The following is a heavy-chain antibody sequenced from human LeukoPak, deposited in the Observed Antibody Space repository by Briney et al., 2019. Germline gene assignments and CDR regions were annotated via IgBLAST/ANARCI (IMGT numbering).Heavy chain of an antibody. V-gene: IGHV3-33*08. CDR3: ARELPQPWYYFDY. Sequence: GGSLRLSCAASGFTFSSYAMHWVRQAPGKGLEWVAVIWYDGGNKYYADSVKGRFTISRDNSKNTLYLQMNSLRAEDTAVYYCARELPQPWYYFDYWGQGTLVTVSS. CDR1: GFTFSSYA. D-gene: IGHD2-8*02. J-gene: IGHJ4*02. CDR2: IWYDGGNK.